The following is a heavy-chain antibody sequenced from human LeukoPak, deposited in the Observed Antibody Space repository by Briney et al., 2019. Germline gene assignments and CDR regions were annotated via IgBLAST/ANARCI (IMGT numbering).Heavy chain of an antibody. D-gene: IGHD6-19*01. Sequence: GGSLRLSCAASGFTFDDYAMHWVRQAPGKGLEWVSGISWNSGSIGYADSVKGRFTISRDNAKNSLYLQMNSLRSDDTAVYYCARDQLGAVAGNFDYWGQGTLVTVSS. J-gene: IGHJ4*02. CDR2: ISWNSGSI. CDR3: ARDQLGAVAGNFDY. V-gene: IGHV3-9*01. CDR1: GFTFDDYA.